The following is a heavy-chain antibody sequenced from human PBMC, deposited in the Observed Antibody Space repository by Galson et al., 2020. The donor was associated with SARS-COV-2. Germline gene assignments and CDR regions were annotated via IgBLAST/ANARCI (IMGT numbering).Heavy chain of an antibody. CDR3: ARGRQGVVPSPVLGLGPFYSYYYMDV. CDR1: GGSFSGYS. J-gene: IGHJ6*03. D-gene: IGHD3-16*01. V-gene: IGHV4-34*01. CDR2: IKSGGDT. Sequence: SETLSLTCAVYGGSFSGYSWTWIRQAPGKGLEWLGEIKSGGDTKYSPSLSSRVTLSVDTSRNQFSLKLTSVSVADTALYFCARGRQGVVPSPVLGLGPFYSYYYMDVWGKGTTVIVSS.